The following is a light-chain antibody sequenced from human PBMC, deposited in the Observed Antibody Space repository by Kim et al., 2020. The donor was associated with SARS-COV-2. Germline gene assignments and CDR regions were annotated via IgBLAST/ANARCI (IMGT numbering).Light chain of an antibody. CDR3: QKYYSDPL. CDR1: QDISNY. CDR2: AAS. Sequence: DIQMTQSPSSLSASVGDRVTITCRASQDISNYLAWYQQKPEKVPKLLIYAASTLQSGVSSRFGGTGSGTDFTLTISSLQPEDVATYYCQKYYSDPLFGQGTKVDIK. V-gene: IGKV1-27*01. J-gene: IGKJ1*01.